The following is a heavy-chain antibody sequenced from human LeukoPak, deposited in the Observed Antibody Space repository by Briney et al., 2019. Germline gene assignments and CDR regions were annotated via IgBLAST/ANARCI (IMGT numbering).Heavy chain of an antibody. CDR2: MNPNSGNT. D-gene: IGHD1-1*01. CDR1: GYTFTSYD. J-gene: IGHJ4*02. Sequence: ASVKVSCKASGYTFTSYDINWVRQATGQGLEWMGWMNPNSGNTGYAQKFQGRVTMTRDTSTSTVYMELSSLRSEDTAVYYCARGNDPAGKGCDYWGQGTLVTVSS. V-gene: IGHV1-8*01. CDR3: ARGNDPAGKGCDY.